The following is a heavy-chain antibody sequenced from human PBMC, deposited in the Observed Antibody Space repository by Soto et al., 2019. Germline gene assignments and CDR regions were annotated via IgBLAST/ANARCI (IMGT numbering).Heavy chain of an antibody. Sequence: QVQLQQWGAGLLKPSETLSLTCAVYGGSFSGYYWSWIRQPPGKGLEWIGEINHSGSTNYNPSLKSRVTISVDTSKNQFSLKLSSVTAADTAVYYCARGRPVQLKYYYGSGSYYVYWGQGTLVTVSS. J-gene: IGHJ4*02. D-gene: IGHD3-10*01. CDR2: INHSGST. V-gene: IGHV4-34*01. CDR3: ARGRPVQLKYYYGSGSYYVY. CDR1: GGSFSGYY.